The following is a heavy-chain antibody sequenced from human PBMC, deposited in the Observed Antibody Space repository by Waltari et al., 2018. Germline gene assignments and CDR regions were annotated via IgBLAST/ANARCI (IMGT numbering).Heavy chain of an antibody. V-gene: IGHV4-38-2*01. J-gene: IGHJ3*02. D-gene: IGHD6-6*01. CDR3: ASIAARPGAFDI. Sequence: QVQLQESGPGLVKPSETLSLTCAVSGYSISSGYSWDWIRQPPGKGLEWIGSIYHSGSTYYNPSLKSRVTISVDTSKNQFSLKLSSVTAADTAVYYCASIAARPGAFDIWGQGTMVTVSS. CDR1: GYSISSGYS. CDR2: IYHSGST.